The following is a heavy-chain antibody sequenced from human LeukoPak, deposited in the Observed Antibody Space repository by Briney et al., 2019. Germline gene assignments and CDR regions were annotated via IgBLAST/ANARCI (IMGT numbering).Heavy chain of an antibody. V-gene: IGHV1-46*04. Sequence: AAVKVSCKASGYTFTRHYMHWVRQAPGQGREWMGLINTNGGSISYVQKLQGRVIMTGNASTGTLYMELSRLRSEDTALYYCARDEVAGVDYFDYWGQGTLVTVSS. CDR3: ARDEVAGVDYFDY. J-gene: IGHJ4*02. CDR2: INTNGGSI. D-gene: IGHD2-15*01. CDR1: GYTFTRHY.